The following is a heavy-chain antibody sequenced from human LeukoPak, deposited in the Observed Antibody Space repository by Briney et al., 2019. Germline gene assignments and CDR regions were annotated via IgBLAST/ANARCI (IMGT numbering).Heavy chain of an antibody. J-gene: IGHJ4*02. Sequence: SETLSLTCAVSGYSISSGYYWGWIRQPPGKGLEWIGTIYHSGYTYNNPSLKSRGTISVDTSKNQFSLKVSSVTAADTAMYYCARYGYGGDYWGQGTLVTVSS. CDR2: IYHSGYT. V-gene: IGHV4-38-2*01. CDR1: GYSISSGYY. CDR3: ARYGYGGDY. D-gene: IGHD4-23*01.